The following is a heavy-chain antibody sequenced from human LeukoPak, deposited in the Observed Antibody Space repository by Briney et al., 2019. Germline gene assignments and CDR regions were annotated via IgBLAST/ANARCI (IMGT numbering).Heavy chain of an antibody. Sequence: GSVTVSCKASGYTFTSYGISWVRPAPGQGLEWMGWISAYNGNKNYAQKLQGTVTMTTCTSTSTACMELRRLRSDDTAVYYWAREGAYGGNFAYWGQGTLVTVSS. CDR2: ISAYNGNK. V-gene: IGHV1-18*01. J-gene: IGHJ4*02. CDR3: AREGAYGGNFAY. D-gene: IGHD4-23*01. CDR1: GYTFTSYG.